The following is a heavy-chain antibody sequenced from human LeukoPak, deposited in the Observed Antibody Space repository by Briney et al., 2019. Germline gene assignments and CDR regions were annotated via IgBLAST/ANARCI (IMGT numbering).Heavy chain of an antibody. J-gene: IGHJ4*02. D-gene: IGHD2-15*01. Sequence: SETLSLTCTVSGYFISSGYFWGWIRQSPGKGLEWIGTMFHSGNTYYNPSLNSRVTLSVDTSKNQFSLELNSVTAADTAVYYCAKVGYCDAGPCYFDSWGQGTLVTVSS. CDR1: GYFISSGYF. CDR2: MFHSGNT. V-gene: IGHV4-38-2*02. CDR3: AKVGYCDAGPCYFDS.